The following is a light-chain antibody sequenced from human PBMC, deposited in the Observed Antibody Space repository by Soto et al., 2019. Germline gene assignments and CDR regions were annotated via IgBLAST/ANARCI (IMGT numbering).Light chain of an antibody. Sequence: QSVLAQPASVSGSPGQSITISCTGTSRDVGGFDFVSWYQQHPGKAPKLVIYDVGYRPSGVSNRFSGSKSGNTASLTISGLQAEDEAHYYCSSYSSSSTPVLFGGGTKLTVL. CDR3: SSYSSSSTPVL. CDR1: SRDVGGFDF. V-gene: IGLV2-14*01. J-gene: IGLJ2*01. CDR2: DVG.